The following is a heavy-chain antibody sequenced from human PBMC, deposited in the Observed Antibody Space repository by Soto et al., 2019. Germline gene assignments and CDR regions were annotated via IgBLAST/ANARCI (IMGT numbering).Heavy chain of an antibody. D-gene: IGHD3-10*01. Sequence: ASVKVSFKASAYTFTNYGLSWVRQAPGEGLEWLGWISAYNGNANYAQKFQGRVAMTTDTATTTAYMELRSLRSDDTATYYCARVPTVRGVIGNGWFDPWGQGTLVTVSS. V-gene: IGHV1-18*01. CDR1: AYTFTNYG. J-gene: IGHJ5*02. CDR3: ARVPTVRGVIGNGWFDP. CDR2: ISAYNGNA.